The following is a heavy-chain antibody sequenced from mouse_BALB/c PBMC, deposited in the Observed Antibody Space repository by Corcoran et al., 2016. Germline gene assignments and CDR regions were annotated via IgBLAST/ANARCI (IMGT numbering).Heavy chain of an antibody. V-gene: IGHV14-3*02. J-gene: IGHJ2*01. CDR2: IDPANGNT. CDR1: GFNIKDTY. CDR3: ARELWGEYYFDY. Sequence: VQLQQSGAELVKPGASVKLSCTASGFNIKDTYMHWVKQRPEQCLEWIGRIDPANGNTKYDPKFQGKATITADTSSNTAYLQLSSLTSEDTAVYYCARELWGEYYFDYWGQGTTLTVSS. D-gene: IGHD1-1*02.